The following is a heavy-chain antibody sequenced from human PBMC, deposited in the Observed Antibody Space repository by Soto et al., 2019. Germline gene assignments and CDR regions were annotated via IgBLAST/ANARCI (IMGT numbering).Heavy chain of an antibody. CDR2: INHSGGT. J-gene: IGHJ4*02. Sequence: PSETLSLTCTVSGGSISSGDYYWSWIRQPPVKGLEWIGEINHSGGTNYNPSLKSRVTISVDTSKNQFSLKLSSVTAADTAVFYCARLRWEQPWVFDYWGQGTLVTVSS. D-gene: IGHD1-26*01. CDR3: ARLRWEQPWVFDY. V-gene: IGHV4-39*07. CDR1: GGSISSGDYY.